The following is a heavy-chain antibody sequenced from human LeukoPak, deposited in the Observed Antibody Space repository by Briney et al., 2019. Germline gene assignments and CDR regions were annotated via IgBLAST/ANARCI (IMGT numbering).Heavy chain of an antibody. CDR3: ARDRSITIFGVVPSGYFDY. D-gene: IGHD3-3*01. CDR2: IYYSGST. J-gene: IGHJ4*02. CDR1: GGSISSGDYY. V-gene: IGHV4-30-4*02. Sequence: SETLSLTCTVSGGSISSGDYYWSRIRQPPGKGLEWIGYIYYSGSTYYNPSLKSRVTISVDTSKNQFSLKLSSVTAADTAVYYCARDRSITIFGVVPSGYFDYWGQGTLVTVSS.